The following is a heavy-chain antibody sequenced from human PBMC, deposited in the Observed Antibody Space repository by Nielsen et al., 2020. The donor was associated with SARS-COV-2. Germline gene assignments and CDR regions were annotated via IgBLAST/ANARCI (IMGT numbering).Heavy chain of an antibody. V-gene: IGHV3-23*01. CDR2: ISGSGGST. D-gene: IGHD4-11*01. Sequence: GESLKISCAASGFTFSSYAMSWVRQAPGKGLEWVSAISGSGGSTYYADSVKGRFTISRDNSKNTLYLQMNSLRAEDTAVYYCAKGRYSNGDYWGQGTLVTVSS. CDR1: GFTFSSYA. J-gene: IGHJ4*02. CDR3: AKGRYSNGDY.